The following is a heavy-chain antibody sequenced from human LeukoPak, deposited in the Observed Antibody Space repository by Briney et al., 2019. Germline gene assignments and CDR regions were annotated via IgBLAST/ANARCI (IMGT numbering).Heavy chain of an antibody. J-gene: IGHJ1*01. D-gene: IGHD2-15*01. V-gene: IGHV4-31*03. CDR1: GASISSGGYY. CDR2: IYYSGST. CDR3: ALGYCGGGSCYAREYFQH. Sequence: PSQTLSLTCTVSGASISSGGYYWTWIRQHPGKGLEWIGYIYYSGSTYYNPSLKSRVTISVDTSKNQFPLKLSSVTAADTAVYYCALGYCGGGSCYAREYFQHWGQGTLVTVSS.